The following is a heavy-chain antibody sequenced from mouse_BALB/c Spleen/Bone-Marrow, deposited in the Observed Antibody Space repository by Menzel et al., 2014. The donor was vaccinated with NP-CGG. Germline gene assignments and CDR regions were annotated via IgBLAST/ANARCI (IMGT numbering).Heavy chain of an antibody. D-gene: IGHD4-1*01. CDR2: INPSTGYT. J-gene: IGHJ2*01. V-gene: IGHV1-7*01. CDR3: TNWAYYFDY. CDR1: GYTFXTYW. Sequence: VMLVESGAELAKPGASVKMSCKASGYTFXTYWMHWVKQRPGQGLEWIGYINPSTGYTEYNQKFKDKATLTADSSSSTAYMQLSSLTSEDSAVYYCTNWAYYFDYWGQGTALTVSS.